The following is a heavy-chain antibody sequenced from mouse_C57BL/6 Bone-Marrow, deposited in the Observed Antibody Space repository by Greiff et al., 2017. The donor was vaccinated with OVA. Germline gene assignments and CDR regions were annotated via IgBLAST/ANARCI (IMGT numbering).Heavy chain of an antibody. CDR2: ISSGSSTI. Sequence: EVQLVESGGGLVKPGGSLKLSCAASGFTFSDYGMHWVRQAPEKGLAWVAYISSGSSTIYYADTVKGRFTISRDNAKNTLCLQMTSLRSEDTAMYYCARWYYYGQGTLVTVSA. V-gene: IGHV5-17*01. CDR3: ARWYY. J-gene: IGHJ3*01. CDR1: GFTFSDYG. D-gene: IGHD1-1*02.